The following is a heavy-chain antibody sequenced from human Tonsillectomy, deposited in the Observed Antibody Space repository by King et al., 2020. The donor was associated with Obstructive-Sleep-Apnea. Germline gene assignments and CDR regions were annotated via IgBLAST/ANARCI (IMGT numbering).Heavy chain of an antibody. CDR2: ISSSSSTI. Sequence: VQLVESGGGLVQPGGSLRLSCAASGFTFSSYSMNWVRQAPVKGLECVSYISSSSSTIYYPDSVKGRFTISRDNAKNSLYLQMNIQRAEDTAVYYCASLYSSSWSGYFQHWGQGTLVTVSS. CDR1: GFTFSSYS. V-gene: IGHV3-48*01. CDR3: ASLYSSSWSGYFQH. J-gene: IGHJ1*01. D-gene: IGHD6-13*01.